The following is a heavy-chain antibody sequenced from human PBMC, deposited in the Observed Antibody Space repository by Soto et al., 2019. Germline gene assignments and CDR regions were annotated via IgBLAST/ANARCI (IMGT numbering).Heavy chain of an antibody. Sequence: SETLSLTCTVSGGSISSYYWSWIRQPPGKGLEWIGYIYYSGSTNYNPSLKSRVTISVDTSKNQFSLKLSSVTAADTAVYYCARVVSGYDFGIDYWGQGTLVTVS. CDR2: IYYSGST. D-gene: IGHD5-12*01. J-gene: IGHJ4*02. CDR3: ARVVSGYDFGIDY. CDR1: GGSISSYY. V-gene: IGHV4-59*01.